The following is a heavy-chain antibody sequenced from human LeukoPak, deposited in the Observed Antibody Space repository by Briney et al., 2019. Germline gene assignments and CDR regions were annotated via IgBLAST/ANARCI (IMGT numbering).Heavy chain of an antibody. CDR2: INHSGST. CDR3: ASWDSPITDAFDI. J-gene: IGHJ3*02. D-gene: IGHD5-12*01. Sequence: SSETLSLTCTVSGGSISSSSYYWGWIRQPPGKGLEWIGEINHSGSTNYNPSLKSRVTISVDTSKNQFSLKLSSVTAADTAVYYCASWDSPITDAFDIWGQGTMVTVSS. CDR1: GGSISSSSYY. V-gene: IGHV4-39*07.